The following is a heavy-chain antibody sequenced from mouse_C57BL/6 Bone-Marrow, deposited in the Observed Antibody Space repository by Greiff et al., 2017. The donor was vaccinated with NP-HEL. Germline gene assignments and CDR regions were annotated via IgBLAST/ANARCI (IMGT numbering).Heavy chain of an antibody. D-gene: IGHD2-14*01. Sequence: EVKVEESGGGLVQPGGSMKLSCVASGFTFSNYWMNWVRQSPAKGLEWVAQIRLKSDNYATHYAESVKGRFTISRDDSKSSVYLQMNNLRAEDTGIYYCTYVPYFDYWGQGTTLTVSS. J-gene: IGHJ2*01. CDR1: GFTFSNYW. CDR3: TYVPYFDY. CDR2: IRLKSDNYAT. V-gene: IGHV6-3*01.